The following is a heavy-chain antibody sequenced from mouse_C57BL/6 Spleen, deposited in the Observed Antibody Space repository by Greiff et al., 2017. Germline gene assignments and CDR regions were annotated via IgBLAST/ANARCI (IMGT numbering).Heavy chain of an antibody. J-gene: IGHJ1*03. CDR3: ARIYYYGSSYFWYFDV. CDR1: GYSFTGYY. Sequence: VQLKQSGPELVKPGASVKISCKASGYSFTGYYMNWVKQSPEKSLEWIGEINPRTGGTTYNQKFKAKATLTVDKSSSTAYMQLKSLTSEDSAVYYCARIYYYGSSYFWYFDVWGTGTTVTVSS. V-gene: IGHV1-42*01. D-gene: IGHD1-1*01. CDR2: INPRTGGT.